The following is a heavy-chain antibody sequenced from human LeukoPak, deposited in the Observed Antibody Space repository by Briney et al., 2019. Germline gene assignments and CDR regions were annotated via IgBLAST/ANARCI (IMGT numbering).Heavy chain of an antibody. Sequence: GGSLRLSCAASGFTFSSYSMNWVRQAPGKGLEWVPYISSSSSTIYYADSVKGRFTISRDNAKNSLYLQMNSLRAEDTAVYYCASCYYDSSGYYIEYWGQGTLVTVSS. CDR3: ASCYYDSSGYYIEY. J-gene: IGHJ4*02. D-gene: IGHD3-22*01. V-gene: IGHV3-48*04. CDR2: ISSSSSTI. CDR1: GFTFSSYS.